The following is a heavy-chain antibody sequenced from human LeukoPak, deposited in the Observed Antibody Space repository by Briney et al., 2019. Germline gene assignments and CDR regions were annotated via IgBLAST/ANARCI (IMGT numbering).Heavy chain of an antibody. J-gene: IGHJ3*02. CDR1: GFTFSSSA. CDR3: AKDRDWGTAFDI. Sequence: GGSLRLSCAASGFTFSSSAMHCVRQSPGKGLEWVAVISYDGKHKYFADSVKGRFTISRDNSRNTLYLQLNSLKADDTAVYYCAKDRDWGTAFDIWGQGTMVTVSS. CDR2: ISYDGKHK. D-gene: IGHD7-27*01. V-gene: IGHV3-30*18.